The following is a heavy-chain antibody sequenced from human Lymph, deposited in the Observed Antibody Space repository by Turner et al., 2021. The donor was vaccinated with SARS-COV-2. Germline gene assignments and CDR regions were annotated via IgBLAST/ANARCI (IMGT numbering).Heavy chain of an antibody. V-gene: IGHV3-21*01. Sequence: VQLVESGGGLGKPGGSQRLSCAASGFTFSSYSKNWVRQAQGKVLGWVSSITFTISYIYYADSLKGRFTISRDNAKNSLYLQMNSLIAEDTAVYYCARGPPDFPYYFDYWGQGTLVTVSS. D-gene: IGHD2-21*02. J-gene: IGHJ4*02. CDR2: ITFTISYI. CDR3: ARGPPDFPYYFDY. CDR1: GFTFSSYS.